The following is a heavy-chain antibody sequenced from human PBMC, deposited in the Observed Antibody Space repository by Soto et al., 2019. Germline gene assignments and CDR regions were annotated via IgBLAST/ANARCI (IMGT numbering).Heavy chain of an antibody. J-gene: IGHJ6*03. D-gene: IGHD2-2*01. CDR3: ARTRGVVVVPAAMYPYYYYYMDV. Sequence: PSETLSLTCAVYGGSFSGYYWSWIRQPPGKGLEWIGEINHSGSTNYNPSLKSRVTISVDTSKNQFSLKLSSVTAADTAVYYCARTRGVVVVPAAMYPYYYYYMDVWGKGTTVTVSS. CDR1: GGSFSGYY. V-gene: IGHV4-34*01. CDR2: INHSGST.